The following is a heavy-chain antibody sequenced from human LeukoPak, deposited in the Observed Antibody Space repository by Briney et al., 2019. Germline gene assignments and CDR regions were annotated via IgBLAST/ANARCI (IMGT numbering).Heavy chain of an antibody. CDR1: GYTFTGYY. D-gene: IGHD1-26*01. Sequence: GASVKVSCKASGYTFTGYYMHWVRQARGRGGEGRGWINPNTGGTNYAQRFQGRVTLTRDTSISTAYMEMRRLRYEDTAVYYCARGGATSETSYSAFDIWGQGTMVTVSS. CDR3: ARGGATSETSYSAFDI. CDR2: INPNTGGT. J-gene: IGHJ3*02. V-gene: IGHV1-2*02.